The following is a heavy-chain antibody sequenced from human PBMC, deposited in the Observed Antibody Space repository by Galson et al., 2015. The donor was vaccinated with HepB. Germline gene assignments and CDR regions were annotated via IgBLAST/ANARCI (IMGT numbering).Heavy chain of an antibody. J-gene: IGHJ4*02. CDR3: ATRIAAAGYDGEYYFDY. Sequence: SVKVSCKVSGYTLTELSMHWVRQAPGKGLEWMGGFDPEDGETIYAQKFQGRVTMTEDTSTDTAYMELSSLRSEDTAVYYCATRIAAAGYDGEYYFDYWGQGTLVTVSS. CDR1: GYTLTELS. D-gene: IGHD6-13*01. V-gene: IGHV1-24*01. CDR2: FDPEDGET.